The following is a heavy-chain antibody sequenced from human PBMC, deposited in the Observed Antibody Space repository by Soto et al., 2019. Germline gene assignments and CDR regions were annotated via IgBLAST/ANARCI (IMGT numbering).Heavy chain of an antibody. CDR3: SWLINGDSDVDDF. V-gene: IGHV1-69*02. CDR1: GVTFSSST. Sequence: QVQLVQSGAELKKPGSSVKVSCKASGVTFSSSTISWLRQAPGQGLEWMGRIIPVLGVTNYAPKFQGRLTIIADESTSTVYMELSSLRSEYTAMYYSSWLINGDSDVDDFWGRGTMVSVSS. J-gene: IGHJ3*01. CDR2: IIPVLGVT. D-gene: IGHD2-21*01.